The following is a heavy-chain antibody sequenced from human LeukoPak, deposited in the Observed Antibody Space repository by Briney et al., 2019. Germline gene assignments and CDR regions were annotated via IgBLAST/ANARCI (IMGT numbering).Heavy chain of an antibody. CDR1: GYTFTGYY. Sequence: GASVKVSCKGSGYTFTGYYMHWVRQAPGQGLEWMGWINPNSGGTNYAQKFQGRVTMTRDTSISTAYMELSRLRSDDTAVYDCARGSDDFWSGDSPSYWGQGTLVTVSS. CDR3: ARGSDDFWSGDSPSY. D-gene: IGHD3-3*01. V-gene: IGHV1-2*02. CDR2: INPNSGGT. J-gene: IGHJ4*02.